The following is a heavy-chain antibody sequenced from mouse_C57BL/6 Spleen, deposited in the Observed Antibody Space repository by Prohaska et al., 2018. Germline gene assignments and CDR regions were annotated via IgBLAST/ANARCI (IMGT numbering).Heavy chain of an antibody. V-gene: IGHV1-74*01. D-gene: IGHD2-4*01. Sequence: QVQLQQPAAELVKPGPSVQVSCKASGYTFTSYWMHWVTQRPGNGLEFIGRIHPSDNDTNYNQKFKGKDTWTVDKSASTAYMQLSSLTSEGAAVYYCAIWGPYDYAGVWGTGTTVTVAS. J-gene: IGHJ1*03. CDR1: GYTFTSYW. CDR2: IHPSDNDT. CDR3: AIWGPYDYAGV.